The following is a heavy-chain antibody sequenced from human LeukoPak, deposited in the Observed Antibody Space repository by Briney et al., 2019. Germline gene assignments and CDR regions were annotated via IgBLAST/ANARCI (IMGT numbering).Heavy chain of an antibody. CDR3: ARLPTTDTAMARYYFDY. J-gene: IGHJ4*02. CDR2: IYPGDSDT. Sequence: GESLKISCKGSGYSFTSYWIGWVRQMPGKGLEWMGIIYPGDSDTRYSPSFQGQVTISADKSISTAYLQRSSLKASDTAMYYCARLPTTDTAMARYYFDYWGQGTLVTVSS. D-gene: IGHD5-18*01. V-gene: IGHV5-51*01. CDR1: GYSFTSYW.